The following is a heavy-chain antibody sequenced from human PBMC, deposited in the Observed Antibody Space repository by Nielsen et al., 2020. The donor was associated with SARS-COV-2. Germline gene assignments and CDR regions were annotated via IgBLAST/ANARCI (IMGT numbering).Heavy chain of an antibody. CDR1: GFTFSTYA. D-gene: IGHD5-18*01. V-gene: IGHV3-23*01. J-gene: IGHJ4*02. CDR3: AAESVDTAMVDY. Sequence: GGSLRLSCAASGFTFSTYAMAWVRQAPGKGLEWVSTISGGGDTTNYADSVKGRFTISRDNAKNSLYLQMNSLRAEDTAVYYCAAESVDTAMVDYWGQGTLVTVSS. CDR2: ISGGGDTT.